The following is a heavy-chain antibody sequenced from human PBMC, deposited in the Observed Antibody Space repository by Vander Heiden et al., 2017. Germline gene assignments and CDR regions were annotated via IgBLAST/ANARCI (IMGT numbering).Heavy chain of an antibody. CDR1: GCTFSSSA. CDR2: FSGSGGST. J-gene: IGHJ4*02. CDR3: AKVRLGELSIIDF. D-gene: IGHD3-16*02. V-gene: IGHV3-23*01. Sequence: EVQLLESGGDLAQPGGSVRLSCAASGCTFSSSALTWVRQPPGKVLEWVSTFSGSGGSTYYADSVKGRFTISRDDSKNTLYLQMNSLRAEDTAVYYCAKVRLGELSIIDFWGQGTLVTVSS.